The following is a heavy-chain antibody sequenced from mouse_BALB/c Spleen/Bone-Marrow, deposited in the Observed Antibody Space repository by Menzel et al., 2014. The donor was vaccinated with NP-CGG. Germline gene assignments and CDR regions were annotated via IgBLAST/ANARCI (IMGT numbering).Heavy chain of an antibody. Sequence: VQLQQSGAELVKPGASVRLSCTTSGINFKDTFMHWVRQRPEQGLEWIGRIDPANGNVKSGPQVQAKATLTADTSSNTAYLQRSSLTAEDTAVYYGTRYGINVSYSMEYWGRGTSVTVSS. J-gene: IGHJ4*01. CDR1: GINFKDTF. CDR2: IDPANGNV. CDR3: TRYGINVSYSMEY. V-gene: IGHV14-3*02. D-gene: IGHD2-1*01.